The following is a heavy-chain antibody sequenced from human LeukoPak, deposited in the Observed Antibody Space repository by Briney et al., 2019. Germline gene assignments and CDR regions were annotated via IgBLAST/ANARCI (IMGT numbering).Heavy chain of an antibody. CDR1: GFTFNTFN. J-gene: IGHJ4*02. Sequence: PGGSLRLSCAASGFTFNTFNMNWVRQAPGKGLEWVSSIASGGDYIYYADSVKGRFTTSRDNAKNSLSLQLNSLRVEDTAVYYCARGHYDVLAASYKWTPDYWGQGTLVTVSS. CDR2: IASGGDYI. V-gene: IGHV3-21*01. CDR3: ARGHYDVLAASYKWTPDY. D-gene: IGHD3-9*01.